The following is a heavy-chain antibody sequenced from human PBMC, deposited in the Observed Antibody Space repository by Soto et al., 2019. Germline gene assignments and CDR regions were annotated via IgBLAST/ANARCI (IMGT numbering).Heavy chain of an antibody. V-gene: IGHV3-15*01. CDR1: GFTFSNAW. CDR3: TTRLLGWSNGYFDL. CDR2: IKSKTDGGTT. D-gene: IGHD3-3*01. Sequence: EVQLVESGGCLVKPGGSLRLSCAASGFTFSNAWMSWVRQAPGKGLEWVGRIKSKTDGGTTDYAAPVKGRFTISRDESKNTLYLQMNSMKTEDTAVYYCTTRLLGWSNGYFDLWGRGTLVTVTT. J-gene: IGHJ2*01.